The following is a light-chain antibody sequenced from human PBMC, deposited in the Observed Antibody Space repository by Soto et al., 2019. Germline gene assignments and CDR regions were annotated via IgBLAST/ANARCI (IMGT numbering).Light chain of an antibody. CDR1: TGAVTSGHY. CDR2: DTS. CDR3: LLYYSETVV. J-gene: IGLJ2*01. Sequence: QAVVTQEPSLIVSPGGTVTLTCGSSTGAVTSGHYPHWFQQKPDQAPRTLIYDTSIKHSWTPARFSGSLLGGKAALTLSGSQPAEEADYYCLLYYSETVVFGGGTKVTVL. V-gene: IGLV7-46*01.